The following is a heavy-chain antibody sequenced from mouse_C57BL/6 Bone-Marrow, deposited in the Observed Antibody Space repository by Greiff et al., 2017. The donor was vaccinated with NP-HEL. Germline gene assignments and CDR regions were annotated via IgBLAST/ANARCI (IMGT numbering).Heavy chain of an antibody. V-gene: IGHV2-4*01. J-gene: IGHJ1*03. D-gene: IGHD2-4*01. CDR3: AKISMITTRYFDV. CDR2: IWSGGST. Sequence: QVHVKQSGPGLVQPSQSLSITCTVSGFSLTSYGVHWVRQPPGKGLEWLGVIWSGGSTDYNAAFISRLSISKDNSKSQVFFKMNSLQADDTAIYYCAKISMITTRYFDVWGTGTTVTVSS. CDR1: GFSLTSYG.